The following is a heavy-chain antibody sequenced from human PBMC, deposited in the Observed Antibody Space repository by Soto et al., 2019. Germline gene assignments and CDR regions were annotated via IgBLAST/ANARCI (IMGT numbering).Heavy chain of an antibody. Sequence: EVQLVESGGGLVKPGGSLRLSCAASGFTFSNAWMSWVRQAPGKGLEWVGRIKSKTDGGTTDYAAPVKGRFTISRDDSXXTXYXQMNSLKTEDTAVYYCTTVSLYFDWLLLEWKYYFDYWGQGTLVTVSS. CDR3: TTVSLYFDWLLLEWKYYFDY. D-gene: IGHD3-9*01. CDR1: GFTFSNAW. J-gene: IGHJ4*02. CDR2: IKSKTDGGTT. V-gene: IGHV3-15*01.